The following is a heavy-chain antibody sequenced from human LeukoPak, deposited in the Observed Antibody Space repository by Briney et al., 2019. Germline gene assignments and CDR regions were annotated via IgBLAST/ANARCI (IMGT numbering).Heavy chain of an antibody. J-gene: IGHJ4*02. D-gene: IGHD3-22*01. CDR2: INPSGGST. CDR3: ARAETLSYYDSSGYPLDY. V-gene: IGHV1-46*01. CDR1: GYTFTSYY. Sequence: ASVKVSCKASGYTFTSYYMHWVRQAPGQGLEWMGIINPSGGSTSYAQKFQGRVTMTRDMSTSTAYMELSSLRSEDTAVYYCARAETLSYYDSSGYPLDYWGQGTLVTVSS.